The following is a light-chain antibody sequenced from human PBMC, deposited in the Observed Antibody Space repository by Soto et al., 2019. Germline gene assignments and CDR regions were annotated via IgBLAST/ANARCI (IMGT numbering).Light chain of an antibody. V-gene: IGLV2-14*03. CDR3: SSYTGSDVI. J-gene: IGLJ2*01. Sequence: QSALTQPASVSGSPGQSITISCTGTSGDIGSYNRVSWYQQHPGKAPKLIIYDVNTRPSGVPDRFSGSTSGNTASLTVSGLRAEDEANYYCSSYTGSDVIFGGGTKLTVL. CDR1: SGDIGSYNR. CDR2: DVN.